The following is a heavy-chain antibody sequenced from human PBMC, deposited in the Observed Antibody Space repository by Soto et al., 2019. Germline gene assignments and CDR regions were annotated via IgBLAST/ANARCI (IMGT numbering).Heavy chain of an antibody. CDR3: ARDGGYYDSSGYYYRATNYYYYGMDV. D-gene: IGHD3-22*01. J-gene: IGHJ6*02. CDR2: ISSSSSYI. CDR1: GFTFSSYS. Sequence: SLRLSCAASGFTFSSYSMNWVRQAPGKGLEWVSSISSSSSYIYYADSVKGRFTISRDNAKNSLYLQMNSLRAEDTAVYYCARDGGYYDSSGYYYRATNYYYYGMDVWGQGTTVTVSS. V-gene: IGHV3-21*01.